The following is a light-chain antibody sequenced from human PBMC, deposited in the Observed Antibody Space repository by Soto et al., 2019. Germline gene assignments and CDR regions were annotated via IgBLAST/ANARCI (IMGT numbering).Light chain of an antibody. V-gene: IGLV2-11*01. CDR2: DVS. J-gene: IGLJ1*01. CDR1: SSDVGGYNY. Sequence: LTQPRSVSGSPGQSVTISCTGTSSDVGGYNYVSWYQQHPGKAPKLMIYDVSKRPSGVPDRFSGSKSGNTASLTISGLQAEDEADYYCCSYAGSYSYVFGTGTKVPVL. CDR3: CSYAGSYSYV.